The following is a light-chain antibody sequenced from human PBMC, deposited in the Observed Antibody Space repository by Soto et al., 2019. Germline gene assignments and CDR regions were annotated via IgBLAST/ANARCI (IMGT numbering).Light chain of an antibody. CDR1: QSVSSN. CDR3: QQYNNWPPWT. Sequence: EIVMTQSPATLSVSPGERATLSCRASQSVSSNLAWYQQKPGQAPRLLIYGASTRATGIPARFSGGGSGTDFALTISSLQSEDYALYYCQQYNNWPPWTFGQGTKVEIK. V-gene: IGKV3-15*01. J-gene: IGKJ1*01. CDR2: GAS.